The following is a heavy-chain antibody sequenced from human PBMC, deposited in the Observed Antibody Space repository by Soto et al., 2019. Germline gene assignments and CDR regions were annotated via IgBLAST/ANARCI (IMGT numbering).Heavy chain of an antibody. CDR3: ARWVEVSLDYFDS. J-gene: IGHJ4*02. CDR2: MHHSGRT. V-gene: IGHV4-31*03. CDR1: GAYMRNDYYY. Sequence: QVQLQESGPGLVKPSETLSLTCTVSGAYMRNDYYYWSWVRQNPGKDLEWIGHMHHSGRTHYNPSRKSRVAISVDTSKNQFSLYLNSVTAADTAVYYCARWVEVSLDYFDSWGQGTPVTVSS. D-gene: IGHD2-15*01.